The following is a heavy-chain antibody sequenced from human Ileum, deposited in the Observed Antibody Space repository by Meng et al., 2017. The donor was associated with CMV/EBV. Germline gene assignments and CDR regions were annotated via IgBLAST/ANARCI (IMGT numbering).Heavy chain of an antibody. CDR2: ISSSSSYI. CDR3: ARVARTSHC. Sequence: GESLKISCVASGFTFSSYSMNWVRQAPGKGLEWVSSISSSSSYIYYADSVKGRFTISRDNAKNSLYLQMNSLRAEDTAMYHCARVARTSHCCGQGTLVTVSS. D-gene: IGHD2-2*01. J-gene: IGHJ4*02. CDR1: GFTFSSYS. V-gene: IGHV3-21*01.